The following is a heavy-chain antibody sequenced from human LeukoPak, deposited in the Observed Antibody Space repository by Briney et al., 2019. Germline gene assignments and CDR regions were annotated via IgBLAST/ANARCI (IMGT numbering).Heavy chain of an antibody. CDR1: GYTFTSNG. CDR3: ARESSTTVTTTGAIYYGMDV. J-gene: IGHJ6*02. D-gene: IGHD4-17*01. V-gene: IGHV1-18*01. Sequence: GASVKVSCKASGYTFTSNGISWVRQAPGQGLEWMGWISGYNGNTNYAQKLQGRVTMTTDTSTSTAYMELRSLRSDDTAVYFCARESSTTVTTTGAIYYGMDVWGQGTTVTASS. CDR2: ISGYNGNT.